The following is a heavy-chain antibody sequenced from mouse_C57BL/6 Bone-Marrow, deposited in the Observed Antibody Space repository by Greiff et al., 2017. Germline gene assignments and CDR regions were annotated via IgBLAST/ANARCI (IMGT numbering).Heavy chain of an antibody. Sequence: VKLVESGPELVKPGASVKLSCKASGYTFTSYDINWVKQRPGQGLEWIGWIYPRDGSTKYNEKVKGKATLTVDTSSSTAYMELHSLTSEDSAVYVCARDYGSSYWYFDVWGTGTTVTVSS. CDR2: IYPRDGST. CDR3: ARDYGSSYWYFDV. D-gene: IGHD1-1*01. CDR1: GYTFTSYD. V-gene: IGHV1-85*01. J-gene: IGHJ1*03.